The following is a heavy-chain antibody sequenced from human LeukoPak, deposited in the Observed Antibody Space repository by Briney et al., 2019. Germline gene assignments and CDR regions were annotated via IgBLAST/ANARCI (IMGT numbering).Heavy chain of an antibody. V-gene: IGHV1-46*01. Sequence: GASVKVSCKASGYTFTGYYMHWVRQAPGQGLEWMGIINPSGGSTSYAQKLQGRVTMTRDTSTSTVYMELSSLRSEDTAVYYCARGDTTYGVLSHIAQNWGQGTLVTVSS. CDR1: GYTFTGYY. CDR2: INPSGGST. J-gene: IGHJ4*02. CDR3: ARGDTTYGVLSHIAQN. D-gene: IGHD5-18*01.